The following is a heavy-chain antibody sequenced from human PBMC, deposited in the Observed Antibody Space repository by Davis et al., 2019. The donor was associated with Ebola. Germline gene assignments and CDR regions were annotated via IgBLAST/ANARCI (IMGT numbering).Heavy chain of an antibody. CDR2: IIPIFGTA. CDR3: ARAGGGWYNFDY. Sequence: SVKVSCKASGGTFSSYAISWVRQAPGQGLEWMGGIIPIFGTANYAQKFQGRVTMTRDTSTSTVYMELSSLRSEDTAVYYCARAGGGWYNFDYWGQGTLVTVSS. D-gene: IGHD6-19*01. V-gene: IGHV1-69*05. CDR1: GGTFSSYA. J-gene: IGHJ4*02.